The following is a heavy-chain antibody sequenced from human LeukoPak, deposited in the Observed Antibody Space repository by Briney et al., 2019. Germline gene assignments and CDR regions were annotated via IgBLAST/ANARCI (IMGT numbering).Heavy chain of an antibody. V-gene: IGHV4-30-4*08. J-gene: IGHJ2*01. Sequence: SETLSLTCTVSGVSISSGDYYWSWIRQPPGKGLEWIGYIYYSGSTYYNPSLKSRVTISVDTSKNQFSLKLSSVTAADTAVYYCARQLGDYRNYCYFDLWGRGTLVTVSS. D-gene: IGHD4-11*01. CDR3: ARQLGDYRNYCYFDL. CDR1: GVSISSGDYY. CDR2: IYYSGST.